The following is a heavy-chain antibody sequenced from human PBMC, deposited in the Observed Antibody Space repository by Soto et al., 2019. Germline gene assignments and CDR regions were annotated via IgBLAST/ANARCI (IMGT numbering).Heavy chain of an antibody. CDR2: IIPIFGTA. CDR1: GGTFSSYA. V-gene: IGHV1-69*13. Sequence: ASVKVSCKASGGTFSSYAISWVRQAPGQGLEWMGGIIPIFGTANYAQKFQGRVTITADESTSTAYMELSSLRSEDTAVYYCARDGFVVVVPAAIEEYYYYGMDVWGQGTTVTVSS. CDR3: ARDGFVVVVPAAIEEYYYYGMDV. D-gene: IGHD2-2*01. J-gene: IGHJ6*02.